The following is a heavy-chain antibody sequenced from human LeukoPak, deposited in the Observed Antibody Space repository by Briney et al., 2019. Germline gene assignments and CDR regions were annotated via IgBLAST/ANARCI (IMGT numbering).Heavy chain of an antibody. D-gene: IGHD3-3*02. J-gene: IGHJ5*02. CDR1: GGSISSYY. CDR2: IYYSGNT. V-gene: IGHV4-59*01. CDR3: ARGVAFIDR. Sequence: PSETLSLTCTVSGGSISSYYWHWIRQPPGKGLEWVGYIYYSGNTNYNPSLESRVSITVDTSKNQSSLKPSSVIAADTAVYYCARGVAFIDRWGQGTLVTVSS.